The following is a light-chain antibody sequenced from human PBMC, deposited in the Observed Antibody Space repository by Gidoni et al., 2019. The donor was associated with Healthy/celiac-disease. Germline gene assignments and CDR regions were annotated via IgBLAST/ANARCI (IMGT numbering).Light chain of an antibody. J-gene: IGLJ2*01. V-gene: IGLV1-40*01. CDR1: SSNIGAGYG. CDR2: GNS. Sequence: QSVLTQPPSVSGAPGQRVPISCTGSSSNIGAGYGVHWYQQLPGTAPKLLIYGNSNRPSGFPDRFSGSKSGTSASLAITGLQAEDEADYYCQSYDSSLSGYVVFGGGTKLTVL. CDR3: QSYDSSLSGYVV.